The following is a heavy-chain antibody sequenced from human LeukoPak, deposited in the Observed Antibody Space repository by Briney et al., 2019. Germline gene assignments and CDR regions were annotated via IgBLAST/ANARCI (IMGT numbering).Heavy chain of an antibody. CDR3: ARRVVVVVAAHFDY. D-gene: IGHD2-15*01. Sequence: PSETLSLTCAVYGGSFSGYYWSWIRQPPGKGLEWIGEINHSGSTYYNPSLKSRVTISVDTSKNQFSLKLSSVTAADTAVYYCARRVVVVVAAHFDYWGQGTLVTVSS. CDR2: INHSGST. J-gene: IGHJ4*02. V-gene: IGHV4-34*01. CDR1: GGSFSGYY.